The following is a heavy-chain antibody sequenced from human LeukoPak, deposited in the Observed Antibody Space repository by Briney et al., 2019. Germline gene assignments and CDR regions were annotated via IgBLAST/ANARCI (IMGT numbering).Heavy chain of an antibody. CDR2: AYYRSKWYN. V-gene: IGHV6-1*01. J-gene: IGHJ3*02. CDR1: GYSVSSNRAA. D-gene: IGHD6-13*01. CDR3: ASTGYSSSWYDAFDI. Sequence: SQTLSLTCAISGYSVSSNRAAWNWIRQAPSRGLEWLGRAYYRSKWYNDYAVSVKSRITINPDTSKNQFSLQLNSVTPEDTGVYYCASTGYSSSWYDAFDIWGQGTMVTVSS.